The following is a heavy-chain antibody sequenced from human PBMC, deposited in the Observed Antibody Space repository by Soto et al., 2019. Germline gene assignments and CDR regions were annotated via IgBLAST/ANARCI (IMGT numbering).Heavy chain of an antibody. CDR3: ARHYSAMGV. CDR2: IYSDNNT. Sequence: EVQLVETGGDLIQPGGSLRLSCAASGFTVSSDSMTWVRQAPGKGLEWISIIYSDNNTDYADSVKGRFSISRDTSKKILYLQMNSLRAEDTAEYYCARHYSAMGVWGQGTTVTVSS. V-gene: IGHV3-53*02. CDR1: GFTVSSDS. J-gene: IGHJ6*02.